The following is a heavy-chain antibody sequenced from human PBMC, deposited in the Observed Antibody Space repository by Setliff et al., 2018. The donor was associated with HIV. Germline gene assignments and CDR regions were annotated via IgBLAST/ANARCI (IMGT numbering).Heavy chain of an antibody. CDR3: ARSTQSEIDY. CDR2: INPSDSST. CDR1: GYTFTSYY. Sequence: ASVKVSCKASGYTFTSYYMHWVRQAPGQGLEWMGIINPSDSSTSYAQKFQGRVTMTRDTSTRTVYMEVSSLRSEETAVYYCARSTQSEIDYWGQGTLVTSPQ. V-gene: IGHV1-46*01. J-gene: IGHJ4*02.